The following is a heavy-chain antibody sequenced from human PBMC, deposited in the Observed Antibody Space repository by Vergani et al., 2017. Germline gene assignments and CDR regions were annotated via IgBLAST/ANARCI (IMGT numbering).Heavy chain of an antibody. D-gene: IGHD3-3*01. CDR3: ARESGNYYGFWSGYYSYYYYMDV. CDR1: GGSFSGYY. Sequence: QVQLQQWGAGLLKPSETLSLTCAVYGGSFSGYYWSWIRQPPGKGLEWTGEINHSGSTNYNPSLKSRVTISVDTSRNQFSLELSSVTAADTAVYYCARESGNYYGFWSGYYSYYYYMDVWGKGTTVTVSS. CDR2: INHSGST. V-gene: IGHV4-34*01. J-gene: IGHJ6*03.